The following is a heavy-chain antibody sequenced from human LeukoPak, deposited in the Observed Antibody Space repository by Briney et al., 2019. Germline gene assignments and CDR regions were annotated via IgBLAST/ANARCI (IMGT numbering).Heavy chain of an antibody. V-gene: IGHV1-46*01. CDR3: ARHKEVGDYCYFDY. D-gene: IGHD2/OR15-2a*01. J-gene: IGHJ4*02. Sequence: ASVKVSCKASAYTFTSYYMHWVRQAPGQGLEWMGIINPSGGSTSYTQKFQGRVTMTRDTSTTTVYMELSSLRSQDTAVYYCARHKEVGDYCYFDYWGQGTLVTVSS. CDR2: INPSGGST. CDR1: AYTFTSYY.